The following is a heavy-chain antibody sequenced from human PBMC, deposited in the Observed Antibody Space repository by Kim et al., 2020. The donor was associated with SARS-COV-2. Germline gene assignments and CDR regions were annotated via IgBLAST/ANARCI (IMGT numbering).Heavy chain of an antibody. V-gene: IGHV1-2*02. CDR3: ARYDVGCLLWFGEPICKGMDV. CDR1: GYTFTGYY. D-gene: IGHD3-10*01. Sequence: ASVKVSCKASGYTFTGYYMHWVRQAPGQGLEWMGWINPNSGGTNYAQKFQGRVTMTRDTSISTAYMELSRLRSDDTAVYYCARYDVGCLLWFGEPICKGMDVWGQGTTVTVSS. J-gene: IGHJ6*02. CDR2: INPNSGGT.